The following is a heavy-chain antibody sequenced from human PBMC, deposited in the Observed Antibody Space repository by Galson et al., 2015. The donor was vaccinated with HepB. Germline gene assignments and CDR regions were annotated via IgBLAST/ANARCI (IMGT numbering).Heavy chain of an antibody. Sequence: PALVKPTQTLTLICTFPGFSLSTSGVGVGWIRQPPGKALEWLALIYWDDDKRYSPSLKSRLTITKDTSKNQVVLTMTNMDPADTATYYCAHRLFSGLLGSSWDREKTEYGMDVWGQGTTVTVSS. CDR1: GFSLSTSGVG. V-gene: IGHV2-5*02. D-gene: IGHD6-13*01. CDR3: AHRLFSGLLGSSWDREKTEYGMDV. J-gene: IGHJ6*02. CDR2: IYWDDDK.